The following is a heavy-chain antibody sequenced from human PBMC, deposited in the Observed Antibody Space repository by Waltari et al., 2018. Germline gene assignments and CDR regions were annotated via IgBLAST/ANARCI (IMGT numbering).Heavy chain of an antibody. CDR1: GGSIERDD. CDR2: IFNGGAT. V-gene: IGHV4-59*01. CDR3: TRSRSSGEQIHFDY. Sequence: QVQLQESGPGLVKPSAPLSLTCTVSGGSIERDDWTWVRQTPGKGLEWIGYIFNGGATKYDPSLMSRVSISLDMANRQFSLNLMSVTAADTAVYFCTRSRSSGEQIHFDYWGRGILVTVSS. J-gene: IGHJ4*02. D-gene: IGHD1-26*01.